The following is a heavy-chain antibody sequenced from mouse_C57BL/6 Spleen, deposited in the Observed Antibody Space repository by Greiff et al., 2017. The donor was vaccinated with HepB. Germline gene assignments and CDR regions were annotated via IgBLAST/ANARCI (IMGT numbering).Heavy chain of an antibody. CDR2: IRNKANGYTT. J-gene: IGHJ4*01. Sequence: EVQLVESGGGLVQPGGSLSLSCAASGFTFTDYYMSWVRQPPGKALEWLGFIRNKANGYTTEYSASVKGRFTISRDNSQSILYLQMNALRAEDSDTSYCARYWTAQDTDAMDYWGQGTSVTVSS. CDR1: GFTFTDYY. V-gene: IGHV7-3*01. CDR3: ARYWTAQDTDAMDY. D-gene: IGHD3-2*02.